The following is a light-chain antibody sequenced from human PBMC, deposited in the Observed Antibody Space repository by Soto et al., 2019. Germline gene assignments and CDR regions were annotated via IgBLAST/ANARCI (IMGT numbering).Light chain of an antibody. V-gene: IGLV4-69*01. CDR1: SGHSSYA. J-gene: IGLJ3*02. CDR3: QTWGTGPWV. CDR2: LNSDGSH. Sequence: QPVLTQSPCASASLGASVKLTCTLSSGHSSYAIAWHQQQPEKGPRYLMKLNSDGSHSKGDGIPDRFSGSSSGAERYLTISSLQSEDEADYYCQTWGTGPWVFGGGTKLTV.